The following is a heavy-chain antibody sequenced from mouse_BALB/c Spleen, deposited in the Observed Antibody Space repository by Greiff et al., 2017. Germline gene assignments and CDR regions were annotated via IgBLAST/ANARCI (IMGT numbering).Heavy chain of an antibody. CDR2: IYPYNGGT. CDR3: ARSSYYGHYFDY. CDR1: GYTFTDYN. Sequence: VQLKQSGPELVKPGASVKISCKASGYTFTDYNMHWVKQSHGKSLEWIGYIYPYNGGTGYNQKFKSKATLTVDNSSSTAYMELRSLTSEDSAVYYCARSSYYGHYFDYWGQGTTLTVSS. V-gene: IGHV1S29*02. J-gene: IGHJ2*01. D-gene: IGHD2-10*01.